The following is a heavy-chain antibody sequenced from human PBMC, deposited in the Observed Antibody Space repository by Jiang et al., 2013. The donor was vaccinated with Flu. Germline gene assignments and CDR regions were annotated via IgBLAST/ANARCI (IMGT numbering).Heavy chain of an antibody. CDR3: AKDDTYGRLYY. CDR2: IIPIFGTA. D-gene: IGHD5-18*01. CDR1: GGTFSSYA. Sequence: EVKKPGSSVKVSCKASGGTFSSYAISWVRQAPGQGLEWMGGIIPIFGTANYAQNFQGRVTIIADESTSTAYMELSSLKSEDTAVYYCAKDDTYGRLYYWGQGTLVTVSS. V-gene: IGHV1-69*01. J-gene: IGHJ4*02.